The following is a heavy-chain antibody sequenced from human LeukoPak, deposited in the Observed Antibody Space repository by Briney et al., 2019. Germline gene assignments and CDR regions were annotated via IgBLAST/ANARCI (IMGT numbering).Heavy chain of an antibody. CDR1: GYSFTSYW. CDR2: IYPGDSDT. J-gene: IGHJ5*02. D-gene: IGHD3-10*01. Sequence: GESLKISCKGSGYSFTSYWIGWGRQMPGKGLEWMGIIYPGDSDTRYSPSFQGQVTISADKSISTAYLQWSSLKASDTAMYYCARHGALLRFGELLSGWFDPWGQGTLVTVSS. CDR3: ARHGALLRFGELLSGWFDP. V-gene: IGHV5-51*01.